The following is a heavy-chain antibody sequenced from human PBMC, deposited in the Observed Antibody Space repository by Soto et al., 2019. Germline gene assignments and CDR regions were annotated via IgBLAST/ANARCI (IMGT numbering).Heavy chain of an antibody. Sequence: GESLKISCKGSGYSFTSYWISWVRQMPGKGLEWMRRIDPSDSYTNYSPSFQGLVTISADKSISTAYLQWSSLKASDTAMYYCAREEVLWFGPYCMDGWGQGTTVTVPS. J-gene: IGHJ6*02. CDR2: IDPSDSYT. CDR3: AREEVLWFGPYCMDG. CDR1: GYSFTSYW. D-gene: IGHD3-10*01. V-gene: IGHV5-10-1*01.